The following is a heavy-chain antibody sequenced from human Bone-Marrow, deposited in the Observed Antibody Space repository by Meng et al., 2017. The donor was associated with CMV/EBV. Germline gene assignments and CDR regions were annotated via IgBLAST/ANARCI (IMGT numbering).Heavy chain of an antibody. V-gene: IGHV3-21*01. CDR2: ISSSSSYI. Sequence: GGSLRLSCAASGFTFSSYSMNWVRQAPGKGLEWVSSISSSSSYIYYADSVKGRFTISRDNAKNSLYLQMNSLRAEDTAVYYYARVGDFWSGTYYYYYYYGMDVWGQGTTVTVSS. J-gene: IGHJ6*02. CDR1: GFTFSSYS. D-gene: IGHD3-3*01. CDR3: ARVGDFWSGTYYYYYYYGMDV.